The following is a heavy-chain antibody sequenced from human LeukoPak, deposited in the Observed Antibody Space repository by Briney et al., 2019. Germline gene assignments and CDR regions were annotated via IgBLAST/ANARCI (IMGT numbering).Heavy chain of an antibody. CDR2: IRNDESNK. CDR1: GFIFSSYG. Sequence: PGGSLRLSCAASGFIFSSYGMHWVRQAPGKGLEWVAFIRNDESNKYYADSVKGRFTISRDNSKNTLYLQMNSLRAEDTAVYFCAKVIGGSSAWYARGFDYWGQGTLVTVSS. J-gene: IGHJ4*02. D-gene: IGHD2-15*01. CDR3: AKVIGGSSAWYARGFDY. V-gene: IGHV3-30*02.